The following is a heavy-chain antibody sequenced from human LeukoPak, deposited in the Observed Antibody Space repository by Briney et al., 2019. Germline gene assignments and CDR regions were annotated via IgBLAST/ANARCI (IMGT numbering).Heavy chain of an antibody. CDR2: ISGSGGST. Sequence: GGSLRLSCAASGFTFSSYAMSWVRQAPGKGLEWVSAISGSGGSTYYADSVKGRFTISRDNSKNTLYLQMSSLRAEDTAVYYCARKPDYGDFHLYFDFWGRGTLVTVSS. CDR1: GFTFSSYA. J-gene: IGHJ2*01. CDR3: ARKPDYGDFHLYFDF. V-gene: IGHV3-23*01. D-gene: IGHD4-17*01.